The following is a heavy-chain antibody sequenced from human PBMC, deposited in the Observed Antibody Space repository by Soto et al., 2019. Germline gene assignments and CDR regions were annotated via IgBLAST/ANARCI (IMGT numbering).Heavy chain of an antibody. J-gene: IGHJ4*02. CDR3: ARVATVTTFDAFDY. V-gene: IGHV1-46*01. CDR2: ISPSGGST. D-gene: IGHD4-17*01. CDR1: GYTFTIYY. Sequence: AAVKGACKASGYTFTIYYMHWGRQTPGQGLEWMGIISPSGGSTSYAQKFQGRVTMTRDTSTSTVYMELSSLRSEDTAVYYCARVATVTTFDAFDYWGQGTLVTVSS.